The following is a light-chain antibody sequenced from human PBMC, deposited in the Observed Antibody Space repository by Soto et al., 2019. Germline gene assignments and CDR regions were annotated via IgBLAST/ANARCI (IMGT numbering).Light chain of an antibody. CDR1: SGINVGTYR. CDR3: MIWHSSTWV. V-gene: IGLV5-45*03. J-gene: IGLJ3*02. CDR2: YKSDSDN. Sequence: QLVLTQPSSLSASPGASASLTCTLRSGINVGTYRIYWYQQKPGSPPQYLLRYKSDSDNQQGSGVPSRFSGSKDASANAGILLISGLQSEDEGDYYCMIWHSSTWVFGGGTKLTVL.